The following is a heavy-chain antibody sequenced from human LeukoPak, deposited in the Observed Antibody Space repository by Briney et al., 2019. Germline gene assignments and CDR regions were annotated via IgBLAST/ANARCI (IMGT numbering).Heavy chain of an antibody. Sequence: PSETLSLTCTVSSDSFSNGNYYWSWLRQPPGKALEWIGYIYYTGNTYYNPSLEGRVTISVDTSRNHFSVKLSSVTAADTAVYYCARSQNYYGSGDYWSQGTLVTVSS. CDR3: ARSQNYYGSGDY. CDR1: SDSFSNGNYY. CDR2: IYYTGNT. D-gene: IGHD3-10*01. J-gene: IGHJ4*02. V-gene: IGHV4-61*03.